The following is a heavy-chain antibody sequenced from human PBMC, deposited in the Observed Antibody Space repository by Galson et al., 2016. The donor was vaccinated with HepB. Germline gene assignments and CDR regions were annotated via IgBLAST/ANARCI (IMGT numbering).Heavy chain of an antibody. D-gene: IGHD3-16*01. J-gene: IGHJ4*02. Sequence: SLRLSCAASGFTFSSYAMSWVRQAPGKGLEWVSAISGSGGSTYYADSVKGRFTISRDNSKNTLYLQMNSLRAEDTAVYYCAKHRDGGGFRVWVWAFGEFDYWGQGTLDTVSS. V-gene: IGHV3-23*01. CDR3: AKHRDGGGFRVWVWAFGEFDY. CDR1: GFTFSSYA. CDR2: ISGSGGST.